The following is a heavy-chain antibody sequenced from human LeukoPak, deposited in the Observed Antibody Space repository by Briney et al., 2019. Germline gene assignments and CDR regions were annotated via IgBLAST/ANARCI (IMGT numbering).Heavy chain of an antibody. V-gene: IGHV4-34*01. CDR2: INHSGST. J-gene: IGHJ4*02. CDR1: GGSFSGYY. D-gene: IGHD2-21*01. Sequence: PSETLSLTCAVYGGSFSGYYWSWIRQPPGKGLEWIGEINHSGSTNYNPSLKSRVTISVDTSKNQFSLKLSSVTAAGTAVYYCARGRILWWPGFLSKTYFDYWGQGTLVTVSS. CDR3: ARGRILWWPGFLSKTYFDY.